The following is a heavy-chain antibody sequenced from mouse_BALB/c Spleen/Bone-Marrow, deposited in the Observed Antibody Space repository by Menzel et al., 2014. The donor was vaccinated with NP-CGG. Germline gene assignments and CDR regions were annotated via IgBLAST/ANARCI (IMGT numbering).Heavy chain of an antibody. CDR2: IYPGDGDT. J-gene: IGHJ2*01. CDR3: ARDYYGSSYNY. V-gene: IGHV1-82*01. Sequence: QVQLKESGPELGKPGASVKISCKASGYAFSSSWMNWAKQRPGQGLEWIGRIYPGDGDTNYNGKFKGKATLTADKSSSTAYMQLSSLTSVDSAVYFCARDYYGSSYNYWGQGTTLTVSS. CDR1: GYAFSSSW. D-gene: IGHD1-1*01.